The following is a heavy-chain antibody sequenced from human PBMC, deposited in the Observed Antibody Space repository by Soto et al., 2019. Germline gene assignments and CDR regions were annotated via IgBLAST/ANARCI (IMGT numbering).Heavy chain of an antibody. J-gene: IGHJ6*02. V-gene: IGHV3-23*01. Sequence: GGSLRLSCAASGFTFSSYAMSWVRQAPGKGLEWVSAISGSGGSTYYADSVKGRFTISRDNSKNTLYLQMNSLRAEDTAVYYCAKMAIYDFWSGYYKGLDYYYGMDVWGQGTTVPVSS. CDR3: AKMAIYDFWSGYYKGLDYYYGMDV. CDR2: ISGSGGST. CDR1: GFTFSSYA. D-gene: IGHD3-3*01.